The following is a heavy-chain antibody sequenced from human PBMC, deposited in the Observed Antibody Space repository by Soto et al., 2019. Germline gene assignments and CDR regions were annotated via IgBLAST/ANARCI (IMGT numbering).Heavy chain of an antibody. Sequence: GGSLRLSCAASGFTFSSYSMNWVRQAPGKGLEWVSSISSSISYIYYADSVKGRFTISRDNAKNSLYLQMNSLRAEDTAVYYCARVPTTGYYMDVWGKGTTVTVSS. CDR1: GFTFSSYS. CDR3: ARVPTTGYYMDV. V-gene: IGHV3-21*01. J-gene: IGHJ6*03. CDR2: ISSSISYI. D-gene: IGHD4-17*01.